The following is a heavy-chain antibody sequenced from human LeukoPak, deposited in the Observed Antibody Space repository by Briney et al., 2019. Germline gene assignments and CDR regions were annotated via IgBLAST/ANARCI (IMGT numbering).Heavy chain of an antibody. CDR1: GGSVSSYY. J-gene: IGHJ4*02. CDR2: IYYSGST. CDR3: ASAYRTYDSSGYNDY. D-gene: IGHD3-22*01. Sequence: SETLSLTCTVSGGSVSSYYWSWIRQPPGKGLEWIGYIYYSGSTYYNPSLKSRVTISVDTSKNQFSLKLSSVTAADTAVYYCASAYRTYDSSGYNDYWGQGTLVTVSS. V-gene: IGHV4-59*08.